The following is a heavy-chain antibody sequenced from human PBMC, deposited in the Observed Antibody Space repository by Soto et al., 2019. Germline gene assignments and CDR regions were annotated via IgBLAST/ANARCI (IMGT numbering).Heavy chain of an antibody. CDR2: LYYSGST. D-gene: IGHD3-22*01. V-gene: IGHV4-39*01. CDR1: GGSISRSTYY. CDR3: ARLYYDSSGYYYLGYFDY. J-gene: IGHJ4*02. Sequence: SETLSLTCTVSGGSISRSTYYWGWIRQAPGKGLEWIGSLYYSGSTFYNPSLKSRVTISVDTSKNQFSLKVNSVTAADTAVYYCARLYYDSSGYYYLGYFDYWGQGTLVTVSS.